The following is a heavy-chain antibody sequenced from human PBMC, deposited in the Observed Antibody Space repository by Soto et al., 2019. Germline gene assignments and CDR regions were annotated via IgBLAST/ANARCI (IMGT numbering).Heavy chain of an antibody. V-gene: IGHV3-74*01. Sequence: GGSLRLSCAASGFTFSSYWMHWVRQAPGKGLVWVSRINSDGSSTSYADSVKGRFTISRDNAKNTLYLQMNSLRAEDTAVYYCAGGITGYSSGWYQFQHWGQGTLVTVSS. J-gene: IGHJ1*01. D-gene: IGHD6-19*01. CDR2: INSDGSST. CDR1: GFTFSSYW. CDR3: AGGITGYSSGWYQFQH.